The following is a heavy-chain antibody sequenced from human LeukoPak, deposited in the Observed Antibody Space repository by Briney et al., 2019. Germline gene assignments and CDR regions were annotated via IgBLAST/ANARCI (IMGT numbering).Heavy chain of an antibody. CDR3: ARERDAGDY. D-gene: IGHD5-24*01. CDR2: MNHAGSEK. Sequence: PGGSLRLSCAASGFTFSSYSMNWVRQAPGKGLEWVANMNHAGSEKYYVDSVKGRFTISRDNAKNSLYLQMISLRAEDTAVYYCARERDAGDYWGQGTLVTVSS. J-gene: IGHJ4*02. CDR1: GFTFSSYS. V-gene: IGHV3-7*01.